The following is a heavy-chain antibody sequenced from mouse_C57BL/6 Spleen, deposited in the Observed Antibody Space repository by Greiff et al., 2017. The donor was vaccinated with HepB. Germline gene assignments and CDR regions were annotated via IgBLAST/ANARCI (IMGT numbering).Heavy chain of an antibody. CDR2: IDPSDSYT. V-gene: IGHV1-69*01. CDR3: ARGEVITTVVATSDAMDY. Sequence: QVQLQQPGAELVMPGASVKLSCKASGYTFTSYWMHWVKQRPGQGLEWIGVIDPSDSYTNYNQKFKGKSTLTVDKSSSTAYMQLSSLTSEDSAVYYCARGEVITTVVATSDAMDYWGQGTSVTVSS. J-gene: IGHJ4*01. CDR1: GYTFTSYW. D-gene: IGHD1-1*01.